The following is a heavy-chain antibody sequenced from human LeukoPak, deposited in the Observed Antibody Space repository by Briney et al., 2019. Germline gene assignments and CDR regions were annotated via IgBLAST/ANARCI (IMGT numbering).Heavy chain of an antibody. Sequence: GGSLRLSCVASGFSVSNNYMSWVRQAPGKGLEWVSVIYSGGSTYYADSVKGRFTISRDTSKNTLYLQMNSLRAEDTAVYYCARLGGSYCGGDCYQGFDYWGQGTLVTVSS. CDR2: IYSGGST. J-gene: IGHJ4*02. CDR3: ARLGGSYCGGDCYQGFDY. CDR1: GFSVSNNY. D-gene: IGHD2-21*02. V-gene: IGHV3-53*01.